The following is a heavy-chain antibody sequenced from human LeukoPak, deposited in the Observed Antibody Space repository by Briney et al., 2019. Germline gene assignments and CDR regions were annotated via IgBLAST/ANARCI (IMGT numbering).Heavy chain of an antibody. CDR3: TRIETTVTGFDY. J-gene: IGHJ4*02. V-gene: IGHV3-73*01. D-gene: IGHD4-17*01. CDR1: GFTFSGSA. CDR2: IRSETNSYAT. Sequence: GGSLRLSCAASGFTFSGSAMHWVRQTSGKGLEWVGRIRSETNSYATAYAASVKGRFTISRDDSKNTAYLQMNSLETEDTAVYYCTRIETTVTGFDYWGQGTLVTVSS.